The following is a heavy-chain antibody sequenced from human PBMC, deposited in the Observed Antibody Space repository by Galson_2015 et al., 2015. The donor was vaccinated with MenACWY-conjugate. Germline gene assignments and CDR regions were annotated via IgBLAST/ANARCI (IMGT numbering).Heavy chain of an antibody. D-gene: IGHD4-17*01. CDR2: ISSSGSTI. J-gene: IGHJ3*02. CDR3: ARDSWVTTSTDVFDI. Sequence: SLRLSCAASGFTFSSYEMNWVHQAPGKGLEWISYISSSGSTIYYADSVKGRFTISRDNAKNSLYLQMNSLRAEDTAVYYCARDSWVTTSTDVFDIWGQGTMVTVSS. V-gene: IGHV3-48*03. CDR1: GFTFSSYE.